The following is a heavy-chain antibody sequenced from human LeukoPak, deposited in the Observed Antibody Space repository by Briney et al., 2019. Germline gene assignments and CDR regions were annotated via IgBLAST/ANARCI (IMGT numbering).Heavy chain of an antibody. V-gene: IGHV3-23*01. D-gene: IGHD5-24*01. J-gene: IGHJ4*02. CDR3: ASGMRDGYNFDY. Sequence: PGGSLRLSCAASGFTFSTYVMSWVRQAPGKGLEWVSGISGSGDNTYYADSVKGRFTISRDNSKNTVYLQMNSLRAEDTAVYYCASGMRDGYNFDYWGQGTLVTVSS. CDR2: ISGSGDNT. CDR1: GFTFSTYV.